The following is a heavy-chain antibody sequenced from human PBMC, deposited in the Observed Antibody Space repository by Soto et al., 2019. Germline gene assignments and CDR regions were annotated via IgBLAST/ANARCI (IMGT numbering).Heavy chain of an antibody. V-gene: IGHV3-53*01. CDR1: GFSVNNNY. D-gene: IGHD2-21*01. CDR3: AKLWGYYFES. Sequence: GGSLRLSCAASGFSVNNNYMTWVRQTPGRRPEWVAVIYTRGSTHYADFATGRFTFSRDNSKNTLYLQMNSLRPEDTAVYYCAKLWGYYFESWGQGTLVTVSS. CDR2: IYTRGST. J-gene: IGHJ4*02.